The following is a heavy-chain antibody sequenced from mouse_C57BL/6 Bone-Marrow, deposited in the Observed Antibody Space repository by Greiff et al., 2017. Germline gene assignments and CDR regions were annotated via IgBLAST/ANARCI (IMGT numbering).Heavy chain of an antibody. Sequence: EVQRVESEGGLVQPGSSMKLSCTASGFTFSDYYMAWVRQVPEKGLEWVANINYDGSSTYYLDSLKSRFIISRDNAKNILYLQMSSLKSEDTATYYCARGAYDGYAMDYWGQGISVTVSS. J-gene: IGHJ4*01. CDR1: GFTFSDYY. CDR2: INYDGSST. V-gene: IGHV5-16*01. D-gene: IGHD2-3*01. CDR3: ARGAYDGYAMDY.